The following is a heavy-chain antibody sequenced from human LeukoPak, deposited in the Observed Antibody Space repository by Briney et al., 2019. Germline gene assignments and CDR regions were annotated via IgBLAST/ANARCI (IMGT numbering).Heavy chain of an antibody. Sequence: SETLSLTCTVSGGSISSNSYYWGWIRQPPGKGLEWIGRIYYSGRTSSSPSLKSRVSIRVDTSKTQFYLKLSSVTPADTAVYYCARHVSRLRYFVWLPLEYYFDYWGQGTLVTVSS. D-gene: IGHD3-9*01. CDR2: IYYSGRT. CDR3: ARHVSRLRYFVWLPLEYYFDY. J-gene: IGHJ4*02. CDR1: GGSISSNSYY. V-gene: IGHV4-39*01.